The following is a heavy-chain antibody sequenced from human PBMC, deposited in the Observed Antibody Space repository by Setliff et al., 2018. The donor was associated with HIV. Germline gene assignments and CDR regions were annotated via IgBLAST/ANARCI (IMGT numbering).Heavy chain of an antibody. Sequence: SETQSLTCTVSGYSISSGYYWGWIRQPPGKGLEWIGSIYHSGNTYYNPSLKSRVTISVDTSTNQFSLKLSSVTAADTAVYYCARPRPHNYYYYGMDVWGQGTTVTVSS. V-gene: IGHV4-38-2*02. CDR3: ARPRPHNYYYYGMDV. CDR2: IYHSGNT. J-gene: IGHJ6*02. CDR1: GYSISSGYY.